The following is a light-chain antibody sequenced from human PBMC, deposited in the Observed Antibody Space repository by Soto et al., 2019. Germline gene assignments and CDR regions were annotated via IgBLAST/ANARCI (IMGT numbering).Light chain of an antibody. CDR1: QSVRSW. CDR3: QQFNSYPYT. Sequence: DIQMTQSPFTLSASVGDRVTITCRANQSVRSWLAWYQQKPGKAPKLLIYKASTLEAGVPSSFSGNGSGTEFTLTIGSLQPDDFATYYCQQFNSYPYTFGQGTKLEIK. J-gene: IGKJ2*01. V-gene: IGKV1-5*03. CDR2: KAS.